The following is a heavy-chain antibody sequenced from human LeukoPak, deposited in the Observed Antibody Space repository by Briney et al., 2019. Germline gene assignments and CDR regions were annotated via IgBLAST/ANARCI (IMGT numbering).Heavy chain of an antibody. CDR1: GGSFSGYY. CDR2: INHSGST. J-gene: IGHJ4*02. D-gene: IGHD3-22*01. CDR3: ARRGPYYYDSSGYVTY. V-gene: IGHV4-34*01. Sequence: SETLSLTCAVYGGSFSGYYWSWIRQPPGKGLEWIGEINHSGSTNYNPSLKSRVTISVDMSKNQFSLKLSSVTAADTAVYYCARRGPYYYDSSGYVTYWGQGTLVTVSS.